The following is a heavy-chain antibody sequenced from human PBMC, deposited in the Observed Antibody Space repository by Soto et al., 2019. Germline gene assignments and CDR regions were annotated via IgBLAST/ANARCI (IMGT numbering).Heavy chain of an antibody. Sequence: GGSLILSCAASGFTFSDYYMSWIRQAPGKGLEWVSYISSSSSHTNHADSVKGRFTISRDNAKNSLYLQMNSLRVEDTAVYYWARAGLQYVDGMDVWGQGTTVTVSS. J-gene: IGHJ6*02. V-gene: IGHV3-11*06. CDR1: GFTFSDYY. CDR3: ARAGLQYVDGMDV. D-gene: IGHD4-4*01. CDR2: ISSSSSHT.